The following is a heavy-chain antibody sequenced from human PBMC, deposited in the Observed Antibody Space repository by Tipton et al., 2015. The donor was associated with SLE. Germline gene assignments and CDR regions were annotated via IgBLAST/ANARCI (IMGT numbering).Heavy chain of an antibody. D-gene: IGHD2-21*01. J-gene: IGHJ3*02. Sequence: TLSLTCSVSGYSISSSDYWGWIRQPPGKGLEWIGYMYNNERTKYNLSLESRVTMSVDMSKNQFFLNLTSVTAADTAVYYCAGPIRQDGFDIWGQGTMVTVSS. V-gene: IGHV4-61*05. CDR2: MYNNERT. CDR1: GYSISSSDY. CDR3: AGPIRQDGFDI.